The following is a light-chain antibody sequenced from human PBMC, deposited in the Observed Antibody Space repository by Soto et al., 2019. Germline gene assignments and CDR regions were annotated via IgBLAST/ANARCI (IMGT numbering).Light chain of an antibody. J-gene: IGKJ1*01. CDR3: QQYHSSPRT. V-gene: IGKV3-20*01. CDR1: QSVGGSS. Sequence: TELTQAPGTLARSSAERATISCRASQSVGGSSLAWYQQRTGQAPRILIYDKSNRATGIPDRLSGSGSGTDVNLTISRLQPEDFAVYYCQQYHSSPRTCGQGTKVDIK. CDR2: DKS.